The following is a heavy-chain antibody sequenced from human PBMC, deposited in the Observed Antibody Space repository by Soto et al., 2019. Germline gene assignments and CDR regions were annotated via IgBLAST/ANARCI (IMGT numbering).Heavy chain of an antibody. V-gene: IGHV1-18*01. Sequence: ASVKVSCKASGYTFTSYSISWVRQAPGQGLEWMGWINAYNGNTNYAQKLQGRVTMTTDTSTSTAYMEMRSLRSDDTAVYYCARDFSSSGWYNWFDHWGQGTLVTVAS. CDR1: GYTFTSYS. CDR3: ARDFSSSGWYNWFDH. D-gene: IGHD6-19*01. CDR2: INAYNGNT. J-gene: IGHJ5*02.